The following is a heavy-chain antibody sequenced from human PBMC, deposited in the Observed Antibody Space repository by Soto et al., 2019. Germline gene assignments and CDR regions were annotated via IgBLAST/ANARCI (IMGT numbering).Heavy chain of an antibody. J-gene: IGHJ5*02. CDR2: IMSKTAGGTT. D-gene: IGHD3-16*02. CDR1: GFTFSSYA. CDR3: STLYRVDP. Sequence: LRLSCAASGFTFSSYAMSWVRQAPGKGLEWVGRIMSKTAGGTTDYAAPVKGRFTITRDDSKNTLFLQMNSLETEDTAVYYCSTLYRVDPWGQGTLVTVSS. V-gene: IGHV3-15*01.